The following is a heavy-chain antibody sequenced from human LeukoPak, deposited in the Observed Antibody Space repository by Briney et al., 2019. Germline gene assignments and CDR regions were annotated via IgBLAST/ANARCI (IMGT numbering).Heavy chain of an antibody. J-gene: IGHJ3*02. D-gene: IGHD6-19*01. CDR3: ARGYGLDSDWHDVFDI. Sequence: GGSLRLSCAASGLTFSNYAIHWVRQAPGKGLEYVSSISTDGSRTSYANSVKGRFTVSRDNPKNTLYLQMGGLRVEDMAVYYCARGYGLDSDWHDVFDIWGQGTMVTVSS. CDR2: ISTDGSRT. CDR1: GLTFSNYA. V-gene: IGHV3-64*01.